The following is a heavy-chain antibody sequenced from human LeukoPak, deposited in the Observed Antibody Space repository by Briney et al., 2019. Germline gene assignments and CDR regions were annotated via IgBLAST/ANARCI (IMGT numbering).Heavy chain of an antibody. J-gene: IGHJ4*02. CDR1: GASISSYY. D-gene: IGHD3-10*01. CDR2: IYHSGST. CDR3: ARDLSRAYYYGSGSYYVRDY. Sequence: KPSETLSLTCTVSGASISSYYWSWIRQPPGKGLEWIWSIYHSGSTYYNPSLKSRVTISVDTSKNQFSLKLSSVTAADTAVYYCARDLSRAYYYGSGSYYVRDYWGQGTLVTVSS. V-gene: IGHV4-38-2*02.